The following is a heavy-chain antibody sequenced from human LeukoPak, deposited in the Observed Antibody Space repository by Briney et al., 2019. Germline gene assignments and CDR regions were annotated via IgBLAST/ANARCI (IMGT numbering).Heavy chain of an antibody. V-gene: IGHV4-39*01. Sequence: SETLSLTCTVSGGSISGSSYYWAWVRQPPGKGLEWVGSGFYSGSAYSNPSLKSRVTISVDTSRNQFSLNLSSVTAADTAAYYCARLRGAMTPVTSDFDYWGQGTLVTVSS. CDR2: GFYSGSA. CDR1: GGSISGSSYY. J-gene: IGHJ4*02. D-gene: IGHD4-17*01. CDR3: ARLRGAMTPVTSDFDY.